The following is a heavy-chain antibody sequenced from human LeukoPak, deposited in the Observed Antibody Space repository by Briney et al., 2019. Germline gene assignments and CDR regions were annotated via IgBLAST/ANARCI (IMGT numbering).Heavy chain of an antibody. D-gene: IGHD6-13*01. Sequence: PSETLSLTCGVSGGSFSGYYWNWIRQPPGKGLEWIGEINHSGSTNYNPSLKSRVTISVDTSQKQFSLRLSSVAAADTAVYYCARGRYLTTGGGAAAGFLDYWGQGTLVTVSS. CDR2: INHSGST. J-gene: IGHJ4*02. CDR1: GGSFSGYY. V-gene: IGHV4-34*01. CDR3: ARGRYLTTGGGAAAGFLDY.